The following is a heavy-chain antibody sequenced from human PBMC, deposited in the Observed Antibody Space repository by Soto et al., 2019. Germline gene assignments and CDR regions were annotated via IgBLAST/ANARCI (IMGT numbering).Heavy chain of an antibody. V-gene: IGHV3-30*18. D-gene: IGHD6-19*01. Sequence: GGSLRLSCAASGFTLTDYGMNWVRQAPGKGLEWVAVISYDGRNRYHADSVKDRFTTSRDNAKNTVYLQMNSLRTEDTAVYYCAKDARAVAGLGVYYFDLWGQGALVTVSS. CDR3: AKDARAVAGLGVYYFDL. J-gene: IGHJ4*02. CDR1: GFTLTDYG. CDR2: ISYDGRNR.